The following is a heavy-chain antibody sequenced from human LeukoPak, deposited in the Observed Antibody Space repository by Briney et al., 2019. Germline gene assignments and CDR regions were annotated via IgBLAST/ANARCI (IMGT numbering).Heavy chain of an antibody. CDR3: ASLPYSGSYGDWFDP. D-gene: IGHD1-26*01. CDR2: ISASNGNT. Sequence: ASVKVSCKASGYTFTRYGISWVRQAPGQGLQWLGWISASNGNTNYAQKFRDRVTMSTDTSTGTAYLDVRSLTSDDTAVYYCASLPYSGSYGDWFDPWGQGTLVTVSS. CDR1: GYTFTRYG. V-gene: IGHV1-18*01. J-gene: IGHJ5*02.